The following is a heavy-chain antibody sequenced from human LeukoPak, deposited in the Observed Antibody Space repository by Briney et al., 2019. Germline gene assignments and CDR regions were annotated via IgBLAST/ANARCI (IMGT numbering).Heavy chain of an antibody. Sequence: SETLSLTCAVYGGSFSGYYWSWIRQPPGKGLEWIGEINHSGSTNYNPSLKSRVTISVDTSKNQFSLKLSSVTAADTAVYYCARHRGYCSSTSCPHWYFDLWGRGTLVTVSS. V-gene: IGHV4-34*01. D-gene: IGHD2-2*01. CDR2: INHSGST. CDR3: ARHRGYCSSTSCPHWYFDL. J-gene: IGHJ2*01. CDR1: GGSFSGYY.